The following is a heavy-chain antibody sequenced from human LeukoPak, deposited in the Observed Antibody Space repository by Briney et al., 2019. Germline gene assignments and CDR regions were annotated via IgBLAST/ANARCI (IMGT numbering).Heavy chain of an antibody. D-gene: IGHD6-25*01. Sequence: GGSLRLSCAASGFTFSTYAMSWVRQAPGKGLEWVSLITGSGGSTYYADSVKGRFTISRDNSKNMVYLQMNSLRAEDTAVYYCARDRGQSDYWGQGTLVTVSS. J-gene: IGHJ4*02. CDR1: GFTFSTYA. CDR3: ARDRGQSDY. V-gene: IGHV3-23*01. CDR2: ITGSGGST.